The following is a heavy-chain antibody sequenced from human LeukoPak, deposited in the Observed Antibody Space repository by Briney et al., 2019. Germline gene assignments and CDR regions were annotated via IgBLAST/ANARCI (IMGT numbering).Heavy chain of an antibody. V-gene: IGHV1-2*02. D-gene: IGHD6-13*01. CDR3: ARDLRTSSWFPNCYF. Sequence: ASVKVSCKASGYTFTDYHMHWVRQAPGQGLDWMGWINPNTGDTNYAQKFQGRVTMTRDTSINTAYMELSRLESDDTAVYFCARDLRTSSWFPNCYFWGQGTLVTVSS. CDR2: INPNTGDT. CDR1: GYTFTDYH. J-gene: IGHJ4*02.